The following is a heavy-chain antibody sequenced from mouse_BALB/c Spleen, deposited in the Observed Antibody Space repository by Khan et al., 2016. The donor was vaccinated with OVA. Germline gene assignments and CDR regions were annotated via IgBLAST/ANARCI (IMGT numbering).Heavy chain of an antibody. CDR3: ARPYRYDGRDWFDY. CDR2: INPDSSTI. Sequence: EVELVESGGGLVQPGGSLKLSCAASGFVFSRYWMCWVRQAPGKGLEWIGEINPDSSTINYTPSLKDKFIISRDNAKNTLYLQMSKVRSEDTALYYCARPYRYDGRDWFDYWGQEKKDTVSA. D-gene: IGHD2-14*01. V-gene: IGHV4-1*02. CDR1: GFVFSRYW. J-gene: IGHJ3*01.